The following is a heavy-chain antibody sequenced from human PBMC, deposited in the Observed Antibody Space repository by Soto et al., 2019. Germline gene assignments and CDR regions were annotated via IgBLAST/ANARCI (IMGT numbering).Heavy chain of an antibody. Sequence: KPSETLSLTCAVYGGSFSGYYWSWIRQPPGKGLEWIGEINHSGSTNYNPSLKSRVTISVDTSKNQFSLKLSSVTAADTAVYYCARGRSSGWYFGIGYWGQGTLVTVSS. CDR2: INHSGST. CDR1: GGSFSGYY. CDR3: ARGRSSGWYFGIGY. V-gene: IGHV4-34*01. D-gene: IGHD6-19*01. J-gene: IGHJ4*02.